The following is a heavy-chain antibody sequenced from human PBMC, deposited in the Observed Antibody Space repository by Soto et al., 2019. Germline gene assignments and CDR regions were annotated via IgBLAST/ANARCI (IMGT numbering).Heavy chain of an antibody. J-gene: IGHJ5*02. V-gene: IGHV4-4*02. CDR2: AYHSGST. CDR3: AKPPPDMNYYGSGTADL. CDR1: GVSISSRYW. D-gene: IGHD3-10*01. Sequence: QVQLLESGPRLVKPSGTLSLTCAVSGVSISSRYWWSWVRQTPGKGLEWIGEAYHSGSTNYNPSLTSRVTISVDKSKNLFSLKLTSVTAADTAVYYCAKPPPDMNYYGSGTADLWGQGTLVTVSS.